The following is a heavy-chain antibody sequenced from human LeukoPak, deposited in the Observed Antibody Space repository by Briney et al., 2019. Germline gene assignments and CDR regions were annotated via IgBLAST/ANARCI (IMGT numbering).Heavy chain of an antibody. J-gene: IGHJ4*02. CDR3: AKDAIVVDYFDY. D-gene: IGHD3-22*01. Sequence: GSLCLSWNATGSTFRRYCMSWVRQAPGKGLEWVSAISGSGGSTYYAYSVRGRFTISRDNSKNTLYLQMNSLRAEDTAVYYCAKDAIVVDYFDYWGQGALVTVSS. CDR2: ISGSGGST. V-gene: IGHV3-23*01. CDR1: GSTFRRYC.